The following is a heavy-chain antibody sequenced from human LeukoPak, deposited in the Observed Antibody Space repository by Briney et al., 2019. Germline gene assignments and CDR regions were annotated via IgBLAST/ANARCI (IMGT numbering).Heavy chain of an antibody. Sequence: ASVKVSCRTSGYTFTGYYMHWVRQAPGQGLEWMGGINPHSGDTKYAQNFQGRVAMTRDTSISTAYMKLSSLTSDDTAVYYCATGSEIIGLLRPFDYWGQGTLVTVSS. D-gene: IGHD2-21*01. CDR1: GYTFTGYY. V-gene: IGHV1-2*02. CDR2: INPHSGDT. CDR3: ATGSEIIGLLRPFDY. J-gene: IGHJ4*02.